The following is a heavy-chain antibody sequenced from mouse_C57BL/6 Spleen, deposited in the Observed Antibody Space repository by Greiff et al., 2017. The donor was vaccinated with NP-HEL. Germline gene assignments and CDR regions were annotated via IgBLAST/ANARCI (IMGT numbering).Heavy chain of an antibody. Sequence: EVNLVESGGGLVQPGGSLKLSCAASGFTFSDYYMYWVRQTPEKRLEWVAYISNGGGSTYYPDTVKGRFTISRDNAKNTLYLQMSRLKSEDTAMYYCARQDYSNFAYWGQGTLVTVSA. CDR3: ARQDYSNFAY. CDR2: ISNGGGST. CDR1: GFTFSDYY. J-gene: IGHJ3*01. V-gene: IGHV5-12*01. D-gene: IGHD2-5*01.